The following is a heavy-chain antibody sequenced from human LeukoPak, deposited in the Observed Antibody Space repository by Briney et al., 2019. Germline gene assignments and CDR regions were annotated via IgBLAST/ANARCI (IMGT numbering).Heavy chain of an antibody. J-gene: IGHJ4*02. V-gene: IGHV3-21*01. D-gene: IGHD3-22*01. CDR1: GFTFSSYE. CDR3: ARGGLNYYDSSGYYYDDY. Sequence: GGSLRLSCVASGFTFSSYEMNWVRQAPGKGLEWVSSISSSSSYIYYADSVKGRFTISRDNAKNSLYLQMNSLRAEDTAVYYCARGGLNYYDSSGYYYDDYWGQGTLVTVSS. CDR2: ISSSSSYI.